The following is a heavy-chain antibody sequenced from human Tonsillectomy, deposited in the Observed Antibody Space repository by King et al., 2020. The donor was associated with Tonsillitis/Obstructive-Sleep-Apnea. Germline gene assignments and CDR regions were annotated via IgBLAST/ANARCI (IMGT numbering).Heavy chain of an antibody. CDR2: VGVCRGST. CDR1: GVSFNYSA. J-gene: IGHJ4*02. Sequence: QLVQSGPDVKKPGTSVKVSCKASGVSFNYSAVQWVRQARGQRLEWIGWVGVCRGSTYYAEKFQERFTIIRDMSTSTAYMELSRLTSEDMAVYYCAAETYSGSSAFDYWGQGTLVTVSS. CDR3: AAETYSGSSAFDY. V-gene: IGHV1-58*01. D-gene: IGHD6-6*01.